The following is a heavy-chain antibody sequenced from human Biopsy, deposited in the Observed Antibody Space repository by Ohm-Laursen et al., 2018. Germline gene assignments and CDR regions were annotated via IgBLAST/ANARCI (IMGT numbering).Heavy chain of an antibody. J-gene: IGHJ4*02. D-gene: IGHD3-10*01. CDR3: VRGGSGSFPFDY. CDR1: GGSINSYY. V-gene: IGHV4-4*07. CDR2: LFTSGTT. Sequence: SDTLSLTWTVSGGSINSYYWSWMRQPAGKGLEWIGRLFTSGTTNYSPSLNNRVTMSVDTSKNQSSLRLTSVTAADTAVYYCVRGGSGSFPFDYWGPGTLVTVSS.